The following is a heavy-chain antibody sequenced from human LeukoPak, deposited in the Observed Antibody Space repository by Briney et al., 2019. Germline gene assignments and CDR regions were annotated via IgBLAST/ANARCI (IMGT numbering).Heavy chain of an antibody. CDR3: ARLGYSSGWYQGY. V-gene: IGHV3-74*01. CDR1: GFTFSSYW. D-gene: IGHD6-19*01. J-gene: IGHJ4*02. CDR2: INTDGSST. Sequence: QPGGSLRHSCAASGFTFSSYWMHWVRQAPGKGLVWVSRINTDGSSTSYADSVKGRFTISRDNAKNTLYLQMNSLRAEDTAVYYCARLGYSSGWYQGYWGQGTLVTVSS.